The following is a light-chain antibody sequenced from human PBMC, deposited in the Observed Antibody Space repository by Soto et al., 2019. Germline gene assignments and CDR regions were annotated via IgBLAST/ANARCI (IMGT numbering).Light chain of an antibody. CDR2: KAS. Sequence: DIQVAQAPSTPFASVGDRVTITCRASQSISSWLAWYQQKPGKAPKLLIYKASSLESGVPSRFSGSGSGTEFTLTISSLQPDDFATYYCQQYNSYPRTFGQGTKVDI. V-gene: IGKV1-5*03. CDR1: QSISSW. J-gene: IGKJ1*01. CDR3: QQYNSYPRT.